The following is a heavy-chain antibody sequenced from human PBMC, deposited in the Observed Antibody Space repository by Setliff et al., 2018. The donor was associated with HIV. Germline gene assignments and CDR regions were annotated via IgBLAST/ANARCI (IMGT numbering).Heavy chain of an antibody. V-gene: IGHV4-59*08. CDR1: GASISSYY. Sequence: SETLSLTCTVSGASISSYYWSWIRQSPGKGLEWIGYIYYTGNTDYNPSLKSRVTISVNTSKYQFSLKVSSVTAADTAVYYCARHYPRSDDAFDIWGQGTRVTVSS. CDR2: IYYTGNT. J-gene: IGHJ3*02. CDR3: ARHYPRSDDAFDI. D-gene: IGHD6-19*01.